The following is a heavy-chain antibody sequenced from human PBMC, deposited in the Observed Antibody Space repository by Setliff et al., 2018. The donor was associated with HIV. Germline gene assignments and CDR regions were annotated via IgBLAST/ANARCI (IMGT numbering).Heavy chain of an antibody. D-gene: IGHD3-10*01. V-gene: IGHV4-59*01. Sequence: SETLSLTCTVSGGYISSYYWSWNRQPPGKGLEWIGSIYYCGSTNYNPSLKSRVTISVDMSKNQFSLKLSSVTAADTAVYYCARLVWFGELLSYGMDVWGQGTTVTVSS. CDR1: GGYISSYY. CDR3: ARLVWFGELLSYGMDV. CDR2: IYYCGST. J-gene: IGHJ6*02.